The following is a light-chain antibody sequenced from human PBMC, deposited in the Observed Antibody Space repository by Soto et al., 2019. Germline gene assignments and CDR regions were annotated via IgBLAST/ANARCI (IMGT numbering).Light chain of an antibody. Sequence: DIQMTQSPSTLSASVGDRVTITCRASQSISSWLAWYQEKPGKAPKSLIYKASTLERGVPSTFSGSGSGTEFTLTISSLQPDDFATYYCQQYKSYPYTFGQGTKVEIK. CDR2: KAS. CDR1: QSISSW. V-gene: IGKV1-5*03. J-gene: IGKJ2*01. CDR3: QQYKSYPYT.